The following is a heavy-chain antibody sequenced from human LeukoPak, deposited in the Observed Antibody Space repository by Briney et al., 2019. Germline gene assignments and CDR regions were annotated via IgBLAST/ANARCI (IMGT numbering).Heavy chain of an antibody. Sequence: SETLSLTCAVYGGSFSGYYWSWIRQPPGKGLEWIGEINHSGSTNYNPSLKSRVTISVDTSKNQFSLKLSSVTAADTAVYYCARERALGATRSPSAQRKYYFDYWGQGTLVTVSS. D-gene: IGHD1-26*01. V-gene: IGHV4-34*01. CDR2: INHSGST. J-gene: IGHJ4*02. CDR1: GGSFSGYY. CDR3: ARERALGATRSPSAQRKYYFDY.